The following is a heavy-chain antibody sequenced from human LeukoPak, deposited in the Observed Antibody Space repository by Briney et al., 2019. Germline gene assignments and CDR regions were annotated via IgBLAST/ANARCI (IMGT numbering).Heavy chain of an antibody. CDR2: VSSSGSTI. D-gene: IGHD5-24*01. J-gene: IGHJ5*02. V-gene: IGHV3-48*03. Sequence: GGSLTLSCAASGFTFSSDEMNWVRQAPGRGLEWVSYVSSSGSTIYYADSVKGRFTISRDNAKNSLYLQMNSLRAEDTAVYYCARDLGWLQLRGFDPWGQGTLVTVSS. CDR1: GFTFSSDE. CDR3: ARDLGWLQLRGFDP.